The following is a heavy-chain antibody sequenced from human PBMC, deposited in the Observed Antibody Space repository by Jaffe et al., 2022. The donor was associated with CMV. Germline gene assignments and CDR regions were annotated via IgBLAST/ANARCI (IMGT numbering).Heavy chain of an antibody. CDR3: ARESTHHPKSSGWYGRKGWFDP. Sequence: QVQLQESGPGLVKPSETLSLTCTVSGGSISSYYWSWIRQPPGKGLEWIGYIYYSGSTNYNPSLKSRVTISVDTSKNQFSLKLSSVTAADTAVYYCARESTHHPKSSGWYGRKGWFDPWGQGTLVTVSS. CDR2: IYYSGST. D-gene: IGHD6-19*01. CDR1: GGSISSYY. V-gene: IGHV4-59*01. J-gene: IGHJ5*02.